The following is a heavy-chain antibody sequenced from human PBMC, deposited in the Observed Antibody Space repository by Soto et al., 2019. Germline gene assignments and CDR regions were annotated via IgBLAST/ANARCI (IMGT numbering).Heavy chain of an antibody. Sequence: PGGSLRLSCAASGFTFSSYGMHWVRQAPGKGLEWVAVISYDGSNKYYADSVKGRFTISRDNSKNTLYLQMNSLRAEDTAVYYCAKDRYGLRGPTRYYYYGMDVWGQGTTVTVSS. CDR1: GFTFSSYG. D-gene: IGHD3-10*01. J-gene: IGHJ6*02. CDR3: AKDRYGLRGPTRYYYYGMDV. CDR2: ISYDGSNK. V-gene: IGHV3-30*18.